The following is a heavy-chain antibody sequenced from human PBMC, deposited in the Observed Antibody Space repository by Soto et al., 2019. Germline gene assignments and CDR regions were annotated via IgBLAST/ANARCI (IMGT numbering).Heavy chain of an antibody. D-gene: IGHD4-17*01. Sequence: ASVKVSCKASGYTFTSYGIIWVRQAPGQGLEWMGWISAYNGNTNYAQKLQGRVTMTTDTSTSTAYMELRSLRSDDTAVYYCARVPTVTDAFDIWGQGTMVTVSS. J-gene: IGHJ3*02. CDR2: ISAYNGNT. CDR1: GYTFTSYG. V-gene: IGHV1-18*01. CDR3: ARVPTVTDAFDI.